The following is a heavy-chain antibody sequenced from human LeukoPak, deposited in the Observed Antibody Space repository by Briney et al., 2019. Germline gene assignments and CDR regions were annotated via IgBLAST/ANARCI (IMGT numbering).Heavy chain of an antibody. V-gene: IGHV1-2*02. CDR3: ATTNYYDSSGDLGY. CDR2: INPNSGGT. Sequence: ASVKVSCKASGYTFTGYYMHWVRQAPGQGLEWMGWINPNSGGTNYAQKFQGRVTMTRDTSIGTAYMELSRLRSDDTAVYYCATTNYYDSSGDLGYWGQGTLVTVSS. CDR1: GYTFTGYY. J-gene: IGHJ4*02. D-gene: IGHD3-22*01.